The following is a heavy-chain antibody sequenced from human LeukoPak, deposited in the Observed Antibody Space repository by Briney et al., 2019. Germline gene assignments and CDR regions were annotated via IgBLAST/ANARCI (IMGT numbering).Heavy chain of an antibody. CDR2: IIPIFGTA. V-gene: IGHV1-69*13. J-gene: IGHJ6*03. CDR3: AREDLHGDYLSYMDV. CDR1: GGTFSSYA. Sequence: SVKVSCKASGGTFSSYAISWVRQAPGQGLEWMGGIIPIFGTANYAQKFQGRVTITADESTSTAYMELSSLRSEDTAVYYCAREDLHGDYLSYMDVWGKGTTVTISS. D-gene: IGHD4-17*01.